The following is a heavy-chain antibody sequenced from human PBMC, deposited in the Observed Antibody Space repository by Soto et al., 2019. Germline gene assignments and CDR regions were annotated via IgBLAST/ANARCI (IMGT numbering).Heavy chain of an antibody. J-gene: IGHJ4*02. CDR3: VQPTGWPGFDF. D-gene: IGHD6-19*01. V-gene: IGHV3-53*01. Sequence: EVQLVESGGGLIQPGGSLRLSCAASGFSVSSKYMTWVRQAPGKGLEWVSVIYGGGTTYYADSVKGRFTISRDNSKNTLYLQMNTLRAEDTAVYYCVQPTGWPGFDFWGQGTLVIVSS. CDR2: IYGGGTT. CDR1: GFSVSSKY.